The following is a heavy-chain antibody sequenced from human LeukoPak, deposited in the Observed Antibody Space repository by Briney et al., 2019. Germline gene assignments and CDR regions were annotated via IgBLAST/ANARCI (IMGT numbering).Heavy chain of an antibody. D-gene: IGHD5-24*01. V-gene: IGHV3-7*01. Sequence: GGSLRLSCAASGFSFGSYWMSWVRQSPGKGLEWVANIKPDGSDKYYTVSRDNAKNSAFLQMNSLRAEDTAIYYCATISAQTFDIWGQGTLVSVSS. CDR2: IKPDGSDK. CDR1: GFSFGSYW. CDR3: ATISAQTFDI. J-gene: IGHJ3*02.